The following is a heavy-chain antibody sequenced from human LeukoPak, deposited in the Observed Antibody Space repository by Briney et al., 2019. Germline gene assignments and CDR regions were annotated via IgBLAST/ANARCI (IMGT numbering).Heavy chain of an antibody. D-gene: IGHD3-3*02. V-gene: IGHV3-23*01. J-gene: IGHJ4*02. CDR2: ISGSGGNT. CDR1: GFTFSSYA. CDR3: AKPSSHSWSGYGY. Sequence: PGGSLRLSCAASGFTFSSYAMSWGRQAPGKGLEWVSTISGSGGNTYYADSVKGRFTISRDTSQNTLYLQMNSLRSEDTAVYYCAKPSSHSWSGYGYWGQGTLVTVSS.